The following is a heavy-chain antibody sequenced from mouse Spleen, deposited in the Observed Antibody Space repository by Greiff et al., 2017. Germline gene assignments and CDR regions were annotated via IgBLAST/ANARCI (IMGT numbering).Heavy chain of an antibody. D-gene: IGHD4-1*01. Sequence: VQLQQSGPELVKPGASVKISCKASGYTFTDYYMNWVKQSHGKSLEWIGDINPNNGGTSYNQKFKGKATLTVDKSSSTAYMELRSLTSEDSAVYYCANNWDGYFDVWGTGTTVTVSS. CDR3: ANNWDGYFDV. J-gene: IGHJ1*03. CDR1: GYTFTDYY. V-gene: IGHV1-26*01. CDR2: INPNNGGT.